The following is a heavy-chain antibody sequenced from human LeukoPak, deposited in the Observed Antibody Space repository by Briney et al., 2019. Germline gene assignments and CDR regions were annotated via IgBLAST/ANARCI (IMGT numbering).Heavy chain of an antibody. CDR2: INHSGST. CDR1: GGSISSSSYY. Sequence: SETLSLTCAVSGGSISSSSYYWSWIRQPPGKGLEWIGEINHSGSTNYNPSLKSRVTISVDTSKNQFSLKLSSVTAADTAVYYCARGPYSSGRYCDYWGQGTLVTVSS. D-gene: IGHD6-19*01. CDR3: ARGPYSSGRYCDY. J-gene: IGHJ4*02. V-gene: IGHV4-39*07.